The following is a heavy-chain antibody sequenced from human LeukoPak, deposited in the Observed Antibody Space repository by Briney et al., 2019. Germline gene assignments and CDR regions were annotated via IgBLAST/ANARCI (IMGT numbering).Heavy chain of an antibody. CDR1: GFPFSSYG. J-gene: IGHJ4*02. CDR3: AKDQRYSGYEPGLDY. Sequence: GGSLILSCAASGFPFSSYGMHWVRPAPGKGLEWVAVISYDGNNKYYADSVKGRFTISRDNSRNTLYLQMNSLRAEDTAVYYCAKDQRYSGYEPGLDYWGQGTLVIVSS. V-gene: IGHV3-30*18. D-gene: IGHD5-12*01. CDR2: ISYDGNNK.